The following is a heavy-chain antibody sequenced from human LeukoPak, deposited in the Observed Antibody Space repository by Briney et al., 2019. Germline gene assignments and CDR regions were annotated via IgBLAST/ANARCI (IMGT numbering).Heavy chain of an antibody. CDR2: INAYNGNT. V-gene: IGHV1-18*01. CDR3: ARDSSSSYYYMDV. J-gene: IGHJ6*03. Sequence: ASVKVSCKASGDIFTSYGFSWVRQAPGQGLEWMGWINAYNGNTNYAQKFQGRVTMTRDMSTSTVYMELSSLRSEDTAVYYCARDSSSSYYYMDVWGKGTTVTVSS. D-gene: IGHD6-6*01. CDR1: GDIFTSYG.